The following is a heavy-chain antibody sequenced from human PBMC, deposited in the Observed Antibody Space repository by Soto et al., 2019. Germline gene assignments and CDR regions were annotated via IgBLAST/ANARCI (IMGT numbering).Heavy chain of an antibody. CDR3: VRDADETAIVPAPWLV. V-gene: IGHV4-4*02. CDR2: IYHSGST. Sequence: NPSETLSLTCAVSGGSISSSHWWGWVRQAPGKGLEWIGEIYHSGSTNYNPSLKSRITMSVDKSKNQFSVNLSSVTAADTAVYYCVRDADETAIVPAPWLVWGRGTMVTVSS. D-gene: IGHD2-21*02. CDR1: GGSISSSHW. J-gene: IGHJ6*02.